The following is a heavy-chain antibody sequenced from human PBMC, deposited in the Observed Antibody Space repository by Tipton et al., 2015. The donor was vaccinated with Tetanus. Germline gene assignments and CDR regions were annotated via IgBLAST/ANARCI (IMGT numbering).Heavy chain of an antibody. J-gene: IGHJ4*02. CDR2: IWYDGSNK. Sequence: QLVQSGGGVVQPGRSLRLSCAASGFRFSYSGMHWVRQAPGKGLEWVAVIWYDGSNKYYADSVKGRFTISRDNSKNTLYLQMNSLRAEDTAVYYCARGTSRIVYYFDYWGQGTLVTVSS. V-gene: IGHV3-33*08. D-gene: IGHD2-21*01. CDR3: ARGTSRIVYYFDY. CDR1: GFRFSYSG.